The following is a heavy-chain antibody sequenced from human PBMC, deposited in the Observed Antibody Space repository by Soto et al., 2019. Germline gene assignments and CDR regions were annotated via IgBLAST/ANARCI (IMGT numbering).Heavy chain of an antibody. Sequence: QINLKESGPTLVKPTQTLTLTCSFSGFSLTTAGVGVGWVRQSPGEALEWLALIYWDDDERYSPSLKTRLTITKDPSKNHVVLIMTNMAPVDTATYYCAHSRNLITEDAQVGDFDYWGQGTLVTVSS. CDR2: IYWDDDE. CDR3: AHSRNLITEDAQVGDFDY. V-gene: IGHV2-5*02. D-gene: IGHD3-10*01. J-gene: IGHJ4*02. CDR1: GFSLTTAGVG.